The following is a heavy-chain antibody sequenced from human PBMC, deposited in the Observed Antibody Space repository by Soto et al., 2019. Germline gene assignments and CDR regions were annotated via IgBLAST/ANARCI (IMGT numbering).Heavy chain of an antibody. CDR3: AHAYGGRSLY. V-gene: IGHV2-5*02. J-gene: IGHJ4*02. CDR1: GFSLSTDRVG. D-gene: IGHD1-26*01. CDR2: IYWDDSK. Sequence: QITLKESGPTLVKPTQTLTLTCTFSGFSLSTDRVGVGWIRQPPGKALEWLAVIYWDDSKTYRPSLQSRLTITKDTSKNQVALTMTHMDPVDTATYYCAHAYGGRSLYWGQGTLVTVSS.